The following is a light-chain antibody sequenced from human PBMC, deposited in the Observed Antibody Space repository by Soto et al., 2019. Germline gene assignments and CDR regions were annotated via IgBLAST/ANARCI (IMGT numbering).Light chain of an antibody. V-gene: IGKV1-5*03. CDR2: KAS. J-gene: IGKJ1*01. CDR1: QTVSSW. CDR3: QQYNSYSEA. Sequence: DIEITQSPSTLSGSRGDRVTITCRASQTVSSWLAWYQQKPGKAPKLLIYKASTVNSGVQSRFSGSGTGTEFTPIISSRQPDDFATYYCQQYNSYSEAFGQGTKVDIK.